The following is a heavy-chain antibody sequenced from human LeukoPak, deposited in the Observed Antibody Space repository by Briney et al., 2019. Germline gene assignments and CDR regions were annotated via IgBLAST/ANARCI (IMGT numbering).Heavy chain of an antibody. CDR2: LNPNSGDT. CDR1: GYTFTDYY. CDR3: AREKEGSSFDY. D-gene: IGHD6-13*01. V-gene: IGHV1-2*02. J-gene: IGHJ4*02. Sequence: ASVKVSCKASGYTFTDYYMHWVRQAPGQGLEWMGWLNPNSGDTNYAQKFQGRVTMTRDTSISTAYMELSRLRSDDTAVYYCAREKEGSSFDYWGQGTLVTVSS.